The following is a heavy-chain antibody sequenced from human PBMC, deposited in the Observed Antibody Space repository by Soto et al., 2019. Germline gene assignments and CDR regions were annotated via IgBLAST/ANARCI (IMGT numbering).Heavy chain of an antibody. CDR1: GGSISNGNYY. CDR3: EREVKVPAADDALDI. Sequence: QVQLQESGPGLVKPSQTLSLTCTVSGGSISNGNYYWGWIRQHPEKGLEWIGYIDYRGTTHYNPSLESRVTISMDSSNNQFSLTLSSVTAADTAVYELEREVKVPAADDALDIWGQGTMGTVSS. CDR2: IDYRGTT. V-gene: IGHV4-31*03. J-gene: IGHJ3*02. D-gene: IGHD2-2*01.